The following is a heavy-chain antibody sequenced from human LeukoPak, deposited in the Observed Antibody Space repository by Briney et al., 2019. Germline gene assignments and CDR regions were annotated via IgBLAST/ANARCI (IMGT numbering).Heavy chain of an antibody. CDR2: ISSNGGST. Sequence: PGGSLRLSCSASGFTFRSYAMQWVRQAPGKGLEYVSAISSNGGSTYYADSVKGRFTISRDNSKNTLYLQMSSLRGEDTAVYYCVNDQSYCSGGSCYYYFDHWGQGTLVTVSS. D-gene: IGHD2-15*01. CDR1: GFTFRSYA. CDR3: VNDQSYCSGGSCYYYFDH. V-gene: IGHV3-64D*09. J-gene: IGHJ4*02.